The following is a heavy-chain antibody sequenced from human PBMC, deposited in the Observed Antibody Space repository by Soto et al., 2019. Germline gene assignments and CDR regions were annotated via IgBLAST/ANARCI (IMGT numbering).Heavy chain of an antibody. CDR1: GYTFTGYY. CDR3: ARGFRCSSTSCYAPWFDL. CDR2: INPNSGGT. V-gene: IGHV1-2*04. J-gene: IGHJ5*02. D-gene: IGHD2-2*01. Sequence: ASVKASCKASGYTFTGYYMQWVRQAPGQGLEWMGWINPNSGGTNYAQKFQGWVTMTRDTSISTAYMELSRLRSDDTAVYYCARGFRCSSTSCYAPWFDLWGQGTLVTVSS.